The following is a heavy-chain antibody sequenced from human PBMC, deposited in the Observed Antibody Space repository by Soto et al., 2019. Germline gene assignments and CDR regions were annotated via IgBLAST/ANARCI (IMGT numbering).Heavy chain of an antibody. CDR3: ARVQQWLVYRAFDI. V-gene: IGHV3-53*04. D-gene: IGHD6-19*01. CDR2: IYSGGST. CDR1: GFTVSSNY. Sequence: GGSLRLSSAASGFTVSSNYMSWVRQAPGKGLEWVSVIYSGGSTYYADSVKGRFTISRHNSKNTLYLQMNSLRAEDTAVYYCARVQQWLVYRAFDIWGQGTMVTVSS. J-gene: IGHJ3*02.